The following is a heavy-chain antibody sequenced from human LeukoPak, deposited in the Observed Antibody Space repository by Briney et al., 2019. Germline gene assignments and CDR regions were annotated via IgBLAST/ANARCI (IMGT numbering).Heavy chain of an antibody. CDR3: ARDSNYDFWSGGNWFDP. V-gene: IGHV4-34*01. Sequence: SETLSLTCAVYGGSFSGYYWSWIRQPPGKGLEWIGEINHSGSTNYNPSLKSRVTISVDMSKNQFSLKLSSVTAADTAVYYCARDSNYDFWSGGNWFDPWGQGTLVTVSS. CDR2: INHSGST. D-gene: IGHD3-3*01. J-gene: IGHJ5*02. CDR1: GGSFSGYY.